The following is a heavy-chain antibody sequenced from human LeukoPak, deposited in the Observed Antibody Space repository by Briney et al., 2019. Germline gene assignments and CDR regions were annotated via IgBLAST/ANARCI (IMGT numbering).Heavy chain of an antibody. D-gene: IGHD5-24*01. V-gene: IGHV3-53*01. J-gene: IGHJ4*02. CDR1: GFTVSSNY. Sequence: GGSLRLSCAASGFTVSSNYMSWVRQAPGKGLEWVSVIYSGGSTYYADSVKGRFTISRDNSKNTLYLQMNSLRAEDTAVYYCARGSRFSHTITDSWGQGTLVSVSS. CDR2: IYSGGST. CDR3: ARGSRFSHTITDS.